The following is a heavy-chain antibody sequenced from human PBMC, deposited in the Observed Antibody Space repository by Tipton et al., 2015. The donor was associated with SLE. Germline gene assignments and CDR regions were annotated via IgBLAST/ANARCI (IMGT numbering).Heavy chain of an antibody. CDR1: GYTFTDYF. J-gene: IGHJ6*02. Sequence: QSGAEVKKPGATVKVSCKISGYTFTDYFMHWVQQVPGKGLEWMGLIDPEDGETIYAEKFHDRVSITAETSTGTAYMELSSLSSDDTAVYYCAAHGLDVWGQGTAVTVSS. V-gene: IGHV1-69-2*01. CDR3: AAHGLDV. CDR2: IDPEDGET.